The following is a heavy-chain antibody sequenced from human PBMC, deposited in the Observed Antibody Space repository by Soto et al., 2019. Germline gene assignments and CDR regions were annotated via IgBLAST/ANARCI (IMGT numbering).Heavy chain of an antibody. V-gene: IGHV1-2*02. CDR2: INPNSGGT. CDR3: ARAQENYYGSGSYYYFDY. CDR1: GYTFTGYY. D-gene: IGHD3-10*01. Sequence: ASVKVSCKASGYTFTGYYMHWVRQAPGQGLEWMGWINPNSGGTNYAQKFQGRVTMTRDTSVSTAYMELSGLRSDDTAVYYCARAQENYYGSGSYYYFDYWGKGTLVTVSS. J-gene: IGHJ4*02.